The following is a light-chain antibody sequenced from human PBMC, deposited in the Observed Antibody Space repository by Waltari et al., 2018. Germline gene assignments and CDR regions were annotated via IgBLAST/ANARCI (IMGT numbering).Light chain of an antibody. Sequence: HSILTQPPSVSGAPGQRVTLSCTGSTSNIGAGYDVHWYQQFPGTAPKVLIFGNINRPAGVPERFSGSRSGTSASLAITGLQAEDEADYYCQTSDTSLSWVFGGGTKLTVL. CDR3: QTSDTSLSWV. CDR1: TSNIGAGYD. CDR2: GNI. J-gene: IGLJ3*02. V-gene: IGLV1-40*01.